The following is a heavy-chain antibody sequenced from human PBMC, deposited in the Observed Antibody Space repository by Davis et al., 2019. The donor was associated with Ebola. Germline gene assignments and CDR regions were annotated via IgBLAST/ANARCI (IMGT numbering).Heavy chain of an antibody. J-gene: IGHJ4*02. CDR3: ARDGGWSGNNYFDY. CDR2: IYYSGST. Sequence: SETLSLTCTVSGGSISSSSYYWGWIRQPPGKGLEWIGSIYYSGSTYYNPSLKSRVTISVDKSKNQFSLKLSSVTAADTAVYYCARDGGWSGNNYFDYWGQGTLVTVSS. CDR1: GGSISSSSYY. D-gene: IGHD6-19*01. V-gene: IGHV4-39*07.